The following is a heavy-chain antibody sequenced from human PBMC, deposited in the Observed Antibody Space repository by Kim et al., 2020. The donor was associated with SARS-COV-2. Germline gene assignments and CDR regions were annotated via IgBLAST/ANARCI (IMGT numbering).Heavy chain of an antibody. CDR2: IKQDGSEK. J-gene: IGHJ6*02. D-gene: IGHD3-3*01. Sequence: GGSLRLSCAASGFTFSSYWMSWVRQAPGKGLEWVANIKQDGSEKYYVYSVKGRFTISRDNAKNSLYLQMNSLRAEDTAVYYCARHTYYDFWSGLAGSYYYGMDVWGQGTTVTVSS. CDR3: ARHTYYDFWSGLAGSYYYGMDV. CDR1: GFTFSSYW. V-gene: IGHV3-7*01.